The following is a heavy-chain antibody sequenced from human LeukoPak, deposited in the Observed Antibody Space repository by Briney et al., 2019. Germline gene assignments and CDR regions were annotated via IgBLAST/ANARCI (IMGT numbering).Heavy chain of an antibody. CDR2: ISAYNGNT. V-gene: IGHV1-18*01. CDR1: GYTFTSYG. CDR3: ARDRARWAVAGTLSWGY. J-gene: IGHJ4*02. D-gene: IGHD6-19*01. Sequence: ASVKASCKASGYTFTSYGISWVRQAPGQGLEWMGWISAYNGNTNYAQKLQGRVTMTRDTSISTAYMELSRLRSDDTAVYYCARDRARWAVAGTLSWGYWGQGTLVTVSS.